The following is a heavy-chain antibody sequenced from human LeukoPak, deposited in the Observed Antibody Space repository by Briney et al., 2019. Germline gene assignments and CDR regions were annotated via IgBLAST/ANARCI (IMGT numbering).Heavy chain of an antibody. CDR1: GGSFSGYY. D-gene: IGHD2-15*01. CDR3: ARGPPSPRVAATPGYFQH. V-gene: IGHV4-34*01. Sequence: PSETLSLTCAVYGGSFSGYYWSWIRQPPGKGLEWIGEINHSGSTNYNPSLKSRVTISVDTSKNQFSLKLSSVTAADTAVYYCARGPPSPRVAATPGYFQHWGQGTLVTVSS. CDR2: INHSGST. J-gene: IGHJ1*01.